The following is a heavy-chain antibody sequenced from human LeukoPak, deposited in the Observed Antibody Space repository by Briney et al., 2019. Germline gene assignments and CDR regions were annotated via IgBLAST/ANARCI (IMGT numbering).Heavy chain of an antibody. Sequence: GGSLRLSCAASGFTFSSYSMNWVRQAPGKGLECVSSISSSSSYIYYADSVKGRFTISRDNAKNSLYLQMNSLRAEDTAVYYCARDPPFGVVDYWGQGTLVTVSS. CDR1: GFTFSSYS. D-gene: IGHD3-3*01. V-gene: IGHV3-21*01. J-gene: IGHJ4*02. CDR2: ISSSSSYI. CDR3: ARDPPFGVVDY.